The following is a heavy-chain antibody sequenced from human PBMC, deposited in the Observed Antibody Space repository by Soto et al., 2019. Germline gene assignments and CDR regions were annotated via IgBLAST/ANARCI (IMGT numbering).Heavy chain of an antibody. Sequence: PGGSLRLSCAASGFTFSSYCMHWVRQAPGKGLEWVAVISYDGSNKYYADSVKGRFTISRDNSKNTLYLQMNSLRAEDTAVYYCARRRFLEWLLPPDYYYYYCMDVWGKGTTVTVSS. D-gene: IGHD3-3*01. CDR1: GFTFSSYC. V-gene: IGHV3-30*03. CDR2: ISYDGSNK. CDR3: ARRRFLEWLLPPDYYYYYCMDV. J-gene: IGHJ6*03.